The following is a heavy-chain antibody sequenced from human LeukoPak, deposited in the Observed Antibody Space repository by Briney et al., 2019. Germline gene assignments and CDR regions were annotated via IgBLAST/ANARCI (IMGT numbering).Heavy chain of an antibody. Sequence: PSETLSLTCTVSGGSMISADTYWTWIRQSPGKGLEWIGYFYYNGRTYYNPSLKSRVTISGDTSKNQFSLKLNSVTAADTAVYYCARTYYDFWSGYMDVWGKGTTVTVSS. V-gene: IGHV4-30-4*01. D-gene: IGHD3-3*01. CDR2: FYYNGRT. CDR1: GGSMISADTY. J-gene: IGHJ6*03. CDR3: ARTYYDFWSGYMDV.